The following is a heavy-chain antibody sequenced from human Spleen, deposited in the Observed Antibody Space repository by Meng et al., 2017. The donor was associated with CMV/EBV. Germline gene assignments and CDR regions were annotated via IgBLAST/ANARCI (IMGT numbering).Heavy chain of an antibody. CDR3: AKITYYYDSSGSQDY. J-gene: IGHJ4*02. CDR1: GFTFSSYA. V-gene: IGHV3-23*01. D-gene: IGHD3-22*01. Sequence: SGFTFSSYAMSWVRQAPGKGLEWVSAISGSGGSTYYADSVKGRFTISRDNSKNTLYLQMNSLRAEDTAVYYCAKITYYYDSSGSQDYWGQGTLVTVSS. CDR2: ISGSGGST.